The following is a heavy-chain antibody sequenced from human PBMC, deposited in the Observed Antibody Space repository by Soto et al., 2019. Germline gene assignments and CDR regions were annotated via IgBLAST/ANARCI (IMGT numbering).Heavy chain of an antibody. J-gene: IGHJ4*02. CDR3: AHRVPSYSSSWDSQYFDY. D-gene: IGHD6-13*01. CDR2: IYWDDEK. CDR1: GFSLSTSGVG. V-gene: IGHV2-5*02. Sequence: ESGPTLVNPTQTLTLTCTFSGFSLSTSGVGVGWIRQPPGKALEWLALIYWDDEKRYSPSLKSRLTITKDTSKNQMVLTMTNMDPVDTATYYCAHRVPSYSSSWDSQYFDYWGQGTLVTVSS.